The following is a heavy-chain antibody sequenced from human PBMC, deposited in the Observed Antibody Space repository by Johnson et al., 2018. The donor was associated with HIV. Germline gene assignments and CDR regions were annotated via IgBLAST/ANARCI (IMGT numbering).Heavy chain of an antibody. CDR2: ISWGGGST. J-gene: IGHJ3*02. CDR3: ARAKNTRIYIVVVPAAKRSAFDI. D-gene: IGHD2-2*01. Sequence: VQLVESGGGVVRPGGSLRLSCAASGFTFDDYGMRWVRQAPGKGLAWVSLISWGGGSTYYVDSVKGRFTISRDNAKNSLYLQMTSLGAEDTVVYYCARAKNTRIYIVVVPAAKRSAFDIWGQGTMVTVSS. CDR1: GFTFDDYG. V-gene: IGHV3-20*04.